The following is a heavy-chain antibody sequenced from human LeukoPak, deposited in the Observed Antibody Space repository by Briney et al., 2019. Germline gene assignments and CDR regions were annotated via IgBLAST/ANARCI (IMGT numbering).Heavy chain of an antibody. CDR3: ARVKQQRGSSLGY. Sequence: ASVKVSCKASGYTFTGYYMHWVRQAPGQGLEWMGWINPNSGGTNYAQKFQGWVTMTRDTSISTAYMGLSRLRSDDTAVYYCARVKQQRGSSLGYWGQGTLVTVSS. V-gene: IGHV1-2*04. D-gene: IGHD6-13*01. CDR1: GYTFTGYY. J-gene: IGHJ4*02. CDR2: INPNSGGT.